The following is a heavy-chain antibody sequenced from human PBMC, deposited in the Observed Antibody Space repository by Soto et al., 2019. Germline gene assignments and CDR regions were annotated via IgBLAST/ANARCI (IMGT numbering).Heavy chain of an antibody. V-gene: IGHV1-69*06. CDR2: IIPIFGTA. D-gene: IGHD5-18*01. J-gene: IGHJ6*02. CDR3: ARDRGIQLWLSGWDYYHYYGMDV. CDR1: GGTFSSYA. Sequence: GSAVKLSCKASGGTFSSYAISWVRQAPGQGLEWMGGIIPIFGTANYAQKFQGRVTITADKSTSTAYMELSSLRSEDTAVYYCARDRGIQLWLSGWDYYHYYGMDVRGQGTTVTVSS.